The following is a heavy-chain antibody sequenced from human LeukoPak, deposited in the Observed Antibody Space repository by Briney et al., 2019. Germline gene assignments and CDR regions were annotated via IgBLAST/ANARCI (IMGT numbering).Heavy chain of an antibody. D-gene: IGHD3-10*02. Sequence: PGGSLRLSCVASEFTFTSYGMHWARQAPGKGLEWVAFLRYDGSNRSYADSVKGRFTISRDNSKNTLYLQMNSLRAEDTAVYYCAKDVDLFGELYFDSWGQGTLVTVSS. J-gene: IGHJ4*02. CDR1: EFTFTSYG. CDR3: AKDVDLFGELYFDS. V-gene: IGHV3-30*02. CDR2: LRYDGSNR.